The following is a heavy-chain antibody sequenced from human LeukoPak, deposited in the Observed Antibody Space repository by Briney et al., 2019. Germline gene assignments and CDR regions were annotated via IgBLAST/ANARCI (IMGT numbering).Heavy chain of an antibody. J-gene: IGHJ4*02. Sequence: GGSLRLSCAASGFTFSSYGMHWVRQAPGKGLEWAAFIRYDGSNKYYADSVKGRFTISRDNSKNTLYLQMNSLRAEDTAVYYCAAGAVDNWNSGKLIDCWGQGTLVTVSS. CDR1: GFTFSSYG. CDR3: AAGAVDNWNSGKLIDC. CDR2: IRYDGSNK. D-gene: IGHD1-7*01. V-gene: IGHV3-30*02.